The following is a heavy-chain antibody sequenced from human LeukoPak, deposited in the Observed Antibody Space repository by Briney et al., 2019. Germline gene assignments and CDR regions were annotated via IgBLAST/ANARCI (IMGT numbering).Heavy chain of an antibody. CDR3: ARGWINDY. V-gene: IGHV4-39*07. CDR2: IYYSGST. D-gene: IGHD5-12*01. Sequence: PSETLSLTCTVSGGSISSSSYYWGWIRQPPGKGLEWIGSIYYSGSTYYNPSLKSRVTISVDTSKNQFSLKLSSVTAADTAVYYCARGWINDYWGQGTLVTVSS. CDR1: GGSISSSSYY. J-gene: IGHJ4*02.